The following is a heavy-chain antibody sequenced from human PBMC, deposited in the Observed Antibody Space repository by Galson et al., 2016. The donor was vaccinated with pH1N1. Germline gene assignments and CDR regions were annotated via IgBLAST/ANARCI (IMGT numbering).Heavy chain of an antibody. CDR2: IKSRFDGGAT. J-gene: IGHJ4*02. V-gene: IGHV3-15*01. CDR3: ITENYKSGWYTDF. CDR1: GFSFNYAW. Sequence: SCAASGFSFNYAWMAWVRQAPGKGLDWVGRIKSRFDGGATVYGAPVKGRFTISRDDSKNTLYLQMNSLKTEDTAMYYCITENYKSGWYTDFWGQGTLVTVSS. D-gene: IGHD6-19*01.